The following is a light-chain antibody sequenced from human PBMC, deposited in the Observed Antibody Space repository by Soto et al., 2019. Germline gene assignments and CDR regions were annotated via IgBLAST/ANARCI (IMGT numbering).Light chain of an antibody. CDR1: QSVSRTY. J-gene: IGKJ2*01. CDR3: QQYGSSPRYT. Sequence: EIVMTQSPGTLSLSPGERATLSCRASQSVSRTYLAWYQQKPGQAPRLLIYGASSRATGIPDRFSGSGSGTDFTLNISRLEPDDFAVYYCQQYGSSPRYTFGQGTKLEIK. CDR2: GAS. V-gene: IGKV3-20*01.